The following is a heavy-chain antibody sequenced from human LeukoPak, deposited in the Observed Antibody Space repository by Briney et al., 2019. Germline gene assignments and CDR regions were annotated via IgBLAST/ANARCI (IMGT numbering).Heavy chain of an antibody. V-gene: IGHV4-4*07. J-gene: IGHJ4*02. CDR3: ARDRRHYDILTGYYNDY. CDR1: GGSISSYY. CDR2: IYTSGST. Sequence: PSETLSLTCTVSGGSISSYYWSWIRQPAGKGLEWIGRIYTSGSTNYNPSLKSRVTMSVDTSKNQFSLRLSSVTAADTAVYYCARDRRHYDILTGYYNDYWGQGTLVTVSS. D-gene: IGHD3-9*01.